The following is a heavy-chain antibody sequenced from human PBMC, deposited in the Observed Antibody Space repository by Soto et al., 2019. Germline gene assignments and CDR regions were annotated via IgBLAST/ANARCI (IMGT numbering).Heavy chain of an antibody. D-gene: IGHD3-3*02. CDR3: ARDTETLGPRANDALDI. CDR2: TNAGSGNT. J-gene: IGHJ3*02. CDR1: GYTFSAYT. V-gene: IGHV1-3*01. Sequence: QAQLVQSGAEMKKPGASVKVSCKATGYTFSAYTMNWVRQAPGQSLEWMGWTNAGSGNTKYSQNFQGRVSITRDTSASTVYMELTGLTSEDTAVYYCARDTETLGPRANDALDIWGQWTMVTVSS.